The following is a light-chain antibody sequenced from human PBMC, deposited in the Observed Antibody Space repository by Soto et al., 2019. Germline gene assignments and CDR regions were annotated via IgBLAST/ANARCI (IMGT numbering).Light chain of an antibody. CDR1: SSDVGGYNY. V-gene: IGLV2-11*01. J-gene: IGLJ1*01. CDR3: CSYAGSPRYV. CDR2: DVS. Sequence: QSALTQPRSVSGSPGQSVTISCTGTSSDVGGYNYVSWYQQHPGKAPKVMIYDVSERPSGVPDRFSGSTSGNTASLTISGLQAEDEDDYYCCSYAGSPRYVLGTGTKLTVL.